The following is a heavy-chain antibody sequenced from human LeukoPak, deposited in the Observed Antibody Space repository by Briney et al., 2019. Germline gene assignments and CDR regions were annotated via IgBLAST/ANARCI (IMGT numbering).Heavy chain of an antibody. J-gene: IGHJ5*02. V-gene: IGHV4-59*11. CDR1: GGSISSHF. CDR3: ARFTVTTFGWFDP. CDR2: VSDSGSS. Sequence: SETLSFTCTASGGSISSHFWSWIRQPPGKGREGIGFVSDSGSSNYKSSPKSGLTISLDPSKSLFSLTLTSVTAADTAVYYCARFTVTTFGWFDPWGQGTLVTVSS. D-gene: IGHD4-17*01.